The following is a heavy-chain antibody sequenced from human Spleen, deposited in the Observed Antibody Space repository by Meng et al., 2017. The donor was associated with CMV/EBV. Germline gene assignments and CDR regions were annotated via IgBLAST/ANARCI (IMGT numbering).Heavy chain of an antibody. D-gene: IGHD2-8*02. Sequence: GSLRLSCAVSGDSISRNLWWSLVRQPPGKGLEWVVETSYSGSTKYNPSLQRRVTISSDTTNNRFSLRLNSVTAADTGVYVCARSPGFWSLDYWGRGTLVTISS. CDR3: ARSPGFWSLDY. CDR1: GDSISRNLW. V-gene: IGHV4-4*01. J-gene: IGHJ4*02. CDR2: TSYSGST.